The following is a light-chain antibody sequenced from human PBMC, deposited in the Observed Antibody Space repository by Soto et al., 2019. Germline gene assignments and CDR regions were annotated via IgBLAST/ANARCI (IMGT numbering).Light chain of an antibody. CDR1: QSINKY. Sequence: DIQMTQSPSSLSASVGDRVTITCRASQSINKYINWYQQKPGKAPNLLINGASILQSGVPSRFSGNGSGTDFTLTISNLQPEDFETYYCQQTYSTPFTFGPGTKVYIK. J-gene: IGKJ3*01. CDR2: GAS. CDR3: QQTYSTPFT. V-gene: IGKV1-39*01.